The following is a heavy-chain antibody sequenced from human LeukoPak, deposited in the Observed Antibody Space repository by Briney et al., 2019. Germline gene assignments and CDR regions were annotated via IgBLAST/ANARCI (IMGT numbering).Heavy chain of an antibody. CDR1: GASIRNYY. CDR3: ARRYGSSWYVGFFDP. Sequence: PSETLSLTCTVSGASIRNYYWSWIRQSPGKGLEWIGYIYYSGSTNYNPSLESRVAMSVDTSKNKFSLRLSTVTAADTAIYYCARRYGSSWYVGFFDPWGQGTLVTVSS. CDR2: IYYSGST. V-gene: IGHV4-59*08. J-gene: IGHJ5*02. D-gene: IGHD6-13*01.